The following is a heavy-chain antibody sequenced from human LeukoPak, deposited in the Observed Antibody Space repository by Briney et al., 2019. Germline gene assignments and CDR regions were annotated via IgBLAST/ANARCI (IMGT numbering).Heavy chain of an antibody. CDR3: ARDWGRKGYSANAWFDP. J-gene: IGHJ5*02. CDR2: IYTSGST. Sequence: SETLSLTCTVSGGSISSYYWSWIRQPAGKGLEWIGRIYTSGSTNYNPSLKSRVTMLVGTSKNQFSLKLSSVTAADTAVYYCARDWGRKGYSANAWFDPWGQRTLVTVSS. V-gene: IGHV4-4*07. D-gene: IGHD6-13*01. CDR1: GGSISSYY.